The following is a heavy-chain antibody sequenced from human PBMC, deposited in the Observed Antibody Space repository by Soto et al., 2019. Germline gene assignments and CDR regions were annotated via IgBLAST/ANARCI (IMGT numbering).Heavy chain of an antibody. Sequence: QVQLVQSGAEVKNPGASVKVSCKASGYSFTRYGIGWARRAPGQGLEWMGWINAYNGNTNYAQNLQGRLTLTTDTSTTTAYMELRSLRSNDTAIYYCAMVDVYVTPSPQDVWGQGTTVTVSS. CDR2: INAYNGNT. J-gene: IGHJ6*02. CDR3: AMVDVYVTPSPQDV. V-gene: IGHV1-18*01. D-gene: IGHD3-16*01. CDR1: GYSFTRYG.